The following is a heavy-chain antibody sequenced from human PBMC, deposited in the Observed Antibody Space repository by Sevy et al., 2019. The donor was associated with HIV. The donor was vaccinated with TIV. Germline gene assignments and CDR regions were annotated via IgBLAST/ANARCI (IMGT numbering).Heavy chain of an antibody. Sequence: GGSLRLSCAASGFTFSSYDMHWVRQATGKGLEWVSAIGTAGDKYYPGSVKGRFTISRENAKNSLYLQMNSLRAGDTAGYYCAREGQWFGERGYYYYGMDVWGQGTTVTVSS. CDR1: GFTFSSYD. D-gene: IGHD3-10*01. J-gene: IGHJ6*02. V-gene: IGHV3-13*01. CDR2: IGTAGDK. CDR3: AREGQWFGERGYYYYGMDV.